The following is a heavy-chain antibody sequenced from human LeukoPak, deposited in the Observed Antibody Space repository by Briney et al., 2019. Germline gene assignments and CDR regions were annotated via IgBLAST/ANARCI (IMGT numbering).Heavy chain of an antibody. CDR2: IYPGDSDT. CDR1: GYSFTSYW. J-gene: IGHJ4*02. Sequence: GESLKISCKGSGYSFTSYWIGWVRQMPGKGLEWMGIIYPGDSDTRYSPSFQGQVTISADKKSISTAYLQWSSLKASDTAMYYCARGHYCSGGSCVFDYWSQGALVTVSS. CDR3: ARGHYCSGGSCVFDY. D-gene: IGHD2-15*01. V-gene: IGHV5-51*01.